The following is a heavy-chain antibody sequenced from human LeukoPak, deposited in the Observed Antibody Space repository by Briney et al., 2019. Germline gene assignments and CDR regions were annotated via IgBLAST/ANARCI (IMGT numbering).Heavy chain of an antibody. CDR3: AGDRKQQLTLDV. V-gene: IGHV3-74*01. D-gene: IGHD6-13*01. Sequence: GGSLRLSCAASGFTFSSYWMHWVRQAPGKGLVWVSRINSDGSSTSYADSVKGRFTISRDNAKNTLYLQMNSLRAEDTAVYYCAGDRKQQLTLDVWGKGTTVTVSS. CDR1: GFTFSSYW. J-gene: IGHJ6*04. CDR2: INSDGSST.